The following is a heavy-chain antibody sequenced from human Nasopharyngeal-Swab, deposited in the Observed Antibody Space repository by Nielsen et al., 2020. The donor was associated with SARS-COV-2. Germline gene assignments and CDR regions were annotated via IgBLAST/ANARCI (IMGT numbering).Heavy chain of an antibody. V-gene: IGHV3-30*03. J-gene: IGHJ4*02. Sequence: GESLKISCAASGFTFSSYGMHWVRQAPGKGLEWVAVISYDGSNKYYADSVKGRFTISRDNSKNTLYLQMNSLRAEDTAVYYCATAPGIAAAAYFDYWGQGTLVTVSS. CDR2: ISYDGSNK. CDR3: ATAPGIAAAAYFDY. CDR1: GFTFSSYG. D-gene: IGHD6-13*01.